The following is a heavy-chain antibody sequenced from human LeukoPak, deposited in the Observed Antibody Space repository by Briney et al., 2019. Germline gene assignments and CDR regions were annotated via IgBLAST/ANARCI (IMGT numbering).Heavy chain of an antibody. D-gene: IGHD3-3*01. Sequence: PGGSLRLSCAASGFTFSDYYMSWIRQAPGKGLEWVSYISSSGSTIYYADSVKGRFTISRDNAKNSLYLQMNSLRAEDTAVYYCAREDDFWSGYYTENTHDAFDIWGQGTMVTVSS. J-gene: IGHJ3*02. CDR2: ISSSGSTI. CDR1: GFTFSDYY. CDR3: AREDDFWSGYYTENTHDAFDI. V-gene: IGHV3-11*04.